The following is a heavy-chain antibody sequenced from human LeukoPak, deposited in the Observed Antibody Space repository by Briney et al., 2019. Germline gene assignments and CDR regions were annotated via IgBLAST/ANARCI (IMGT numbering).Heavy chain of an antibody. CDR2: INHSGST. CDR1: GGSFSGYY. CDR3: ARIWRTFHYYGSGSTPTPHDY. D-gene: IGHD3-10*01. V-gene: IGHV4-34*01. Sequence: SETLSLTCAVYGGSFSGYYWSWIRQPPGKGLEWIGEINHSGSTNYNPSLKSRVTISVDTSKNQFSLKLSSVTAADTAVYYCARIWRTFHYYGSGSTPTPHDYWGQGTLVTVSS. J-gene: IGHJ4*02.